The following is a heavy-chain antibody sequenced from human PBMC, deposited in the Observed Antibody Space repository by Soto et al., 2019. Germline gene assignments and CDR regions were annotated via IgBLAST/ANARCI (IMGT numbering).Heavy chain of an antibody. Sequence: QVQLQESGPGLVKPSQTLSLTCTVSGGSISSGDYYWSWIRQPPGKGLEWIGYIYYSGSTYYNPSLKSRVTISVDTSKNQFSLKLSSVTAADTAVYYCARDRVVRDGDSEGLDYWVQGTLVTVSS. D-gene: IGHD3-10*01. CDR3: ARDRVVRDGDSEGLDY. CDR2: IYYSGST. V-gene: IGHV4-30-4*01. J-gene: IGHJ4*02. CDR1: GGSISSGDYY.